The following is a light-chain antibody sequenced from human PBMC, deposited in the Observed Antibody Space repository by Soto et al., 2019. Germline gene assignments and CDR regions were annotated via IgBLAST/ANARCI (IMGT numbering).Light chain of an antibody. J-gene: IGLJ2*01. V-gene: IGLV2-23*01. CDR1: SSDVDNYNL. CDR3: CSYAGSSTWV. CDR2: EDS. Sequence: QSALTQPASVSGSPGQSITISCTGTSSDVDNYNLVSWYQQHPGKAPKLVIYEDSQRPSGVSNRFSGSKSGNTASLTISGLQAEDEADYYCCSYAGSSTWVFGGGTKLTVL.